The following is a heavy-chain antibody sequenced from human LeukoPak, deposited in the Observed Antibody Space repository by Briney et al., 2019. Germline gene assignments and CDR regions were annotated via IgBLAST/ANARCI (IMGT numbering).Heavy chain of an antibody. Sequence: GGSLRLSCAASGFTFSRYNMNWVRQAPGKGLEWVSSISRTGNYIYYADSVKGRFTISRDNAQNSLFLQMNSLRVEDTAVYYCARVLGTDCSGGSCYSGLDYWGQGTLVTVSS. D-gene: IGHD2-15*01. CDR3: ARVLGTDCSGGSCYSGLDY. CDR2: ISRTGNYI. J-gene: IGHJ4*02. CDR1: GFTFSRYN. V-gene: IGHV3-21*01.